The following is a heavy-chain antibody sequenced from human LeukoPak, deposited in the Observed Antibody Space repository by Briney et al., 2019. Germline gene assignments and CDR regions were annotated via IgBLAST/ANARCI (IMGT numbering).Heavy chain of an antibody. CDR2: ISYDGSNK. J-gene: IGHJ4*02. V-gene: IGHV3-30*18. D-gene: IGHD2/OR15-2a*01. Sequence: GRSLRLSCAASGFTFSSYGMHGVRQAPGKGLEWVAVISYDGSNKYYADSVKGRFTISRDNSKNTLYLQMNSLRAEDTAVYYCAKDLNTYFDYWGQGTLVTVSS. CDR3: AKDLNTYFDY. CDR1: GFTFSSYG.